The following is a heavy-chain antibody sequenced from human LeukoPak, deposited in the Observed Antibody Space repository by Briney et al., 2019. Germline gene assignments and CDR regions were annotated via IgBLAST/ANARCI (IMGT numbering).Heavy chain of an antibody. CDR3: ASLLGYCSGGSCYNDY. D-gene: IGHD2-15*01. Sequence: ASVKVSCKTSGYTFTSYSMHWVRQAPGQGLEWMGWINPNSGDTNYVQKFQGRVTMTRDTSISTVYMELSRLRSDDTAVYYCASLLGYCSGGSCYNDYWGQGTLVTVSS. CDR2: INPNSGDT. J-gene: IGHJ4*02. V-gene: IGHV1-2*02. CDR1: GYTFTSYS.